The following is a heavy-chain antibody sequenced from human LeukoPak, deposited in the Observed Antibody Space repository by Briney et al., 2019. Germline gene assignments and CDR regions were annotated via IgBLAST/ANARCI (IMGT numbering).Heavy chain of an antibody. CDR1: GFTFSSYA. D-gene: IGHD6-13*01. CDR3: SRGGYGYSRSWRGEPTFDY. V-gene: IGHV3-23*01. CDR2: ITDSGASS. J-gene: IGHJ4*02. Sequence: GGSLRLSCAASGFTFSSYAMGWVRQAPGKGLEWVSAITDSGASSYYTDSVKGRFTISRDNSKNTLYLQMNSLRAEDTAVFYCSRGGYGYSRSWRGEPTFDYWGQGTLVTVSS.